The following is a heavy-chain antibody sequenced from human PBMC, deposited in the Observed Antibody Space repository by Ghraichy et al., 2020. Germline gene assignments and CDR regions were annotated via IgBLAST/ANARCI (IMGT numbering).Heavy chain of an antibody. CDR1: GFRFSDYW. Sequence: GGSLTLSCAASGFRFSDYWLSWIRHVPGKGLEWVANIKQDGSAESNVDSVMGRFTVSKDNAKNSLYLQMNSLRAEDTAVYYCARNSGWSVDYWGPGTLVTFSS. J-gene: IGHJ4*02. D-gene: IGHD6-19*01. CDR3: ARNSGWSVDY. V-gene: IGHV3-7*01. CDR2: IKQDGSAE.